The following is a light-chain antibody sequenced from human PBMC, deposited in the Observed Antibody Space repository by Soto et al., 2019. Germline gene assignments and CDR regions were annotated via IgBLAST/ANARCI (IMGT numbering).Light chain of an antibody. CDR3: SSLTTSNTYV. V-gene: IGLV2-14*01. CDR2: EVT. Sequence: SALTQPASVSGSPGQSISISWTGTTSDVGYYNYVFWLQQHPGKAPKLIIFEVTNRPSGISDRFSGSKSGNTASLTISGLQAEDEGHYYCSSLTTSNTYVFGTGTKV. CDR1: TSDVGYYNY. J-gene: IGLJ1*01.